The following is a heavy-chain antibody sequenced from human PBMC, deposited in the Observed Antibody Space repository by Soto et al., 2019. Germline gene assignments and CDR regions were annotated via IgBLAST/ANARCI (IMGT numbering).Heavy chain of an antibody. J-gene: IGHJ4*02. CDR1: GDSISSRSYY. V-gene: IGHV4-39*01. Sequence: SETLSLTCTVTGDSISSRSYYWGWIRQPPGKGLEWIGSIYYSGSTYNNPSLRSRVSMSIDTSKDQFSLKLKSVTAADTALYFCARQRTSVVTPAYFDVWGPGSLVTVS. D-gene: IGHD2-21*02. CDR2: IYYSGST. CDR3: ARQRTSVVTPAYFDV.